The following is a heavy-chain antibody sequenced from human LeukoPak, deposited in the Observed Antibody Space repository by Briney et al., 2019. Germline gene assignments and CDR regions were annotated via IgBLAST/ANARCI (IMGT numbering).Heavy chain of an antibody. D-gene: IGHD2-2*02. CDR3: ARATPIPYYFDY. Sequence: GGSLRLSCAASGFSLCSYSVNWVRQAPGKGLEWVSSISGDLRYISYADSVKGRFTISRDNPKNSLYLQMNSLRAEDTAVYYSARATPIPYYFDYWGQGTLVTVSS. J-gene: IGHJ4*02. CDR2: ISGDLRYI. V-gene: IGHV3-21*01. CDR1: GFSLCSYS.